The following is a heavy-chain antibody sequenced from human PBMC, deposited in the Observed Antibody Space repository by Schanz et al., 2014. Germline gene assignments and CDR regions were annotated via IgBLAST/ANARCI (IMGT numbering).Heavy chain of an antibody. CDR1: GFTFSQYG. CDR3: AKDRGDGYSNGIFQY. V-gene: IGHV3-30*18. D-gene: IGHD5-18*01. J-gene: IGHJ4*02. CDR2: ISYDGTNE. Sequence: QLFLAESGGGVVQPGRSLRLSCAASGFTFSQYGMHWVRQAPGKGLEWVAVISYDGTNEYYAESVKGRFTISRDNAKNTFYLHMNSLRNEDTAVYFCAKDRGDGYSNGIFQYWGLGTLVAVSP.